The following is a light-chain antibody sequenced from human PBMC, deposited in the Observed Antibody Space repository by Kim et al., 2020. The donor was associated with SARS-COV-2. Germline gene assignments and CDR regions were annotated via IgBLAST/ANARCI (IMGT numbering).Light chain of an antibody. V-gene: IGKV1-39*01. CDR3: QQSYSAPYT. CDR2: AAS. CDR1: QSSSSH. Sequence: SASVGDRVYITCRASQSSSSHLNWYQHKPGEAPKLLMYAASRLQSGVPSRFSGSGSGADFTLTISSLQPDEFAAYFCQQSYSAPYTFGQGTKLDI. J-gene: IGKJ2*01.